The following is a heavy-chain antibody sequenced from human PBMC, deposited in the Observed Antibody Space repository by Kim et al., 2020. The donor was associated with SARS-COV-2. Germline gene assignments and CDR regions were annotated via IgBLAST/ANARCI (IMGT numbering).Heavy chain of an antibody. Sequence: GGSLRLSCAASGFTFSDYYMSWIRQAPGKGLEWVSYISSSGSTIYYADSVKGRFTISRDNAKNSLYLQMNSLRAEDTAVYYCARTPILLDYYDSSGYYSGAFDIWGQGTMVTVSS. CDR2: ISSSGSTI. CDR1: GFTFSDYY. CDR3: ARTPILLDYYDSSGYYSGAFDI. V-gene: IGHV3-11*01. J-gene: IGHJ3*02. D-gene: IGHD3-22*01.